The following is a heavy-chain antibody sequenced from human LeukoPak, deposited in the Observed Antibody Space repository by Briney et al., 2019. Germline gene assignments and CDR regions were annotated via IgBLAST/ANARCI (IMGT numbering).Heavy chain of an antibody. V-gene: IGHV1-46*01. CDR3: ARGLPYRRGYDLGGAKPGNWFDP. D-gene: IGHD5-12*01. J-gene: IGHJ5*02. Sequence: GASVKVSCKASGYTFTSYYMHWVRQAPGQGLEWMGIINPSGGSTSYAQKFQGRVTMTRDTSTSTVYMELSSLRSEDTAVYYCARGLPYRRGYDLGGAKPGNWFDPWGQGTLVTVSS. CDR1: GYTFTSYY. CDR2: INPSGGST.